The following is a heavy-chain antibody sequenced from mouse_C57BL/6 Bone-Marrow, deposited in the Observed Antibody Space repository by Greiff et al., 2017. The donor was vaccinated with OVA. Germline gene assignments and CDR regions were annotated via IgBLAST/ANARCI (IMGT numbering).Heavy chain of an antibody. Sequence: EVKLMESGGGLVKPGGSLKLSCAASGFTFSSYAMSWVRQTPEKRLEWVATLSDGGSYTYYTDNVKGRFPITSDNAKNNLYLQMSQLMSENTAIYYFARDNYYGSSLGWFAYWGRGTLVTVSA. D-gene: IGHD1-1*01. CDR1: GFTFSSYA. CDR3: ARDNYYGSSLGWFAY. J-gene: IGHJ3*01. CDR2: LSDGGSYT. V-gene: IGHV5-4*01.